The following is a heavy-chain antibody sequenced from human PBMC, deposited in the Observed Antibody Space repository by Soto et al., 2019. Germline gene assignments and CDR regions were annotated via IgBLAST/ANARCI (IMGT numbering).Heavy chain of an antibody. V-gene: IGHV2-5*02. CDR1: GFSLSADGVG. CDR2: IYWDDDK. J-gene: IGHJ3*01. CDR3: AHTYVGTSWPNDASDV. D-gene: IGHD2-2*01. Sequence: QITLKESGPTLVKPTQTLTLTCTFSGFSLSADGVGVGWIRQPPGKALEWLALIYWDDDKRYRPSLKSRLTIPKATPKHLVVLTLTNMDPVDTATYYCAHTYVGTSWPNDASDVRGQGTVVTVSS.